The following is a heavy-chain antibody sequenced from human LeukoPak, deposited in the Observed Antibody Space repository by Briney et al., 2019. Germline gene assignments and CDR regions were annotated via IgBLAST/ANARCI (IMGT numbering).Heavy chain of an antibody. J-gene: IGHJ4*02. V-gene: IGHV3-49*04. CDR1: GFTFGDYA. CDR2: IRSKAYGGTT. Sequence: HTGGSLRLSCTASGFTFGDYAMSGVRQAPGKGLEWVGFIRSKAYGGTTEYAASVKGRFTISRDDSKSIAYLQMNSMKTEDTAVYYCTRETYYYDSSGYYRAARSDYRGQGTLVTVSS. D-gene: IGHD3-22*01. CDR3: TRETYYYDSSGYYRAARSDY.